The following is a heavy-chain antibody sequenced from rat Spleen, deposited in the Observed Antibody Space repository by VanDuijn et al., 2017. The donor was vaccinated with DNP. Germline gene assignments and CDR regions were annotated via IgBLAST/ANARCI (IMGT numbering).Heavy chain of an antibody. CDR2: ISYDGSST. J-gene: IGHJ2*01. Sequence: EVQLVESGGGLVQPGRSMKLSCAASGFTFSNYNMAWVRQAPTKGLEWVATISYDGSSTYYRDSVKGRFTISRDNAKSTLYLQMDSLRSEDTAIYYCARGPNYGGYLDYFDYWGQGVMVTVSS. CDR1: GFTFSNYN. D-gene: IGHD1-11*01. V-gene: IGHV5-29*01. CDR3: ARGPNYGGYLDYFDY.